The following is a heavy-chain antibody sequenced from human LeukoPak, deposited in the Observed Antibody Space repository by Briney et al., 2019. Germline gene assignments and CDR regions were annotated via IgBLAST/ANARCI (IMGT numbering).Heavy chain of an antibody. Sequence: SVKVSCKASGGTFSSYAISWERQAPGQGLEWMGGIIPIFGTANYAQKFQGRVTITADESTSTAYMELSSLRSEDTAVYYCAGGRTTVTPYYYYMDVWGKGTTVTVSS. CDR1: GGTFSSYA. V-gene: IGHV1-69*13. CDR3: AGGRTTVTPYYYYMDV. D-gene: IGHD4-11*01. CDR2: IIPIFGTA. J-gene: IGHJ6*03.